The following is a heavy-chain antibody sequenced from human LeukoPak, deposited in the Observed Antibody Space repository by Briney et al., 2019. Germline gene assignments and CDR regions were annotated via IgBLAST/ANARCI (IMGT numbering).Heavy chain of an antibody. V-gene: IGHV3-48*03. CDR2: ISSSGSAI. CDR1: GFTFSSYE. Sequence: GGSLRLSCAASGFTFSSYEMNWVRQAPGKGLEWVSYISSSGSAIYYADSVKGRFTISRDNAKNSLYLQMNSLRAEDTAVYYCARGTYGDFDYWGQGTLVTVSS. J-gene: IGHJ4*02. D-gene: IGHD4-17*01. CDR3: ARGTYGDFDY.